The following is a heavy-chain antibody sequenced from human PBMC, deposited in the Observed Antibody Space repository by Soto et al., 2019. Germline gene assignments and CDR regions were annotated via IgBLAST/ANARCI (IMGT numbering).Heavy chain of an antibody. Sequence: PGGSLRLSCAASGFSYGDYAMNWLRQAPGRGLEWVSYISSTATTTYYAESMKGRFTISRDNAKNSLYLQMNSLTADDTAVYYCARDSSIWYYWGQGAQVTVSS. CDR1: GFSYGDYA. V-gene: IGHV3-48*01. D-gene: IGHD6-13*01. CDR3: ARDSSIWYY. CDR2: ISSTATTT. J-gene: IGHJ4*02.